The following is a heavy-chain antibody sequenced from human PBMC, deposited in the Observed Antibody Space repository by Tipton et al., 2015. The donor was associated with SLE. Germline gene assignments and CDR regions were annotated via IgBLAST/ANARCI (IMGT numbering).Heavy chain of an antibody. Sequence: SLRLSCAASGFTFSSYTMNWVRQAPGKGLEWVSCITSSSSYIYYAASVKGRFTISRDNAQNSLYLQMNSLGAEDTAVYYCARDPAAGTTGYFDYWGQGTLVTVSS. V-gene: IGHV3-21*03. CDR2: ITSSSSYI. CDR3: ARDPAAGTTGYFDY. CDR1: GFTFSSYT. J-gene: IGHJ4*02. D-gene: IGHD1-7*01.